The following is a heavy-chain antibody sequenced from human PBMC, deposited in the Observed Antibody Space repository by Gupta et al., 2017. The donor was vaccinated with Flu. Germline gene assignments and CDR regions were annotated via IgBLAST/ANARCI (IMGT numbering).Heavy chain of an antibody. CDR1: GFTFSDYY. CDR3: ARVGWVIATFFDY. D-gene: IGHD2-21*01. CDR2: ISSTGSYT. V-gene: IGHV3-11*05. J-gene: IGHJ4*02. Sequence: QVQLVESGGGLVKPGGSLRLSCAASGFTFSDYYMSWIRQAPGKGLEWVSSISSTGSYTNYADSVKGRFTISRDNAKNSLYLQMNSLRAEDTAVYYCARVGWVIATFFDYWGQGIPVTVSS.